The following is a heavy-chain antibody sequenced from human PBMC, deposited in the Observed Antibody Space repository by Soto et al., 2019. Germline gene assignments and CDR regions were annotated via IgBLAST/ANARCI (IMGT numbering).Heavy chain of an antibody. CDR2: IFYSGST. D-gene: IGHD3-10*01. CDR3: ARGVLL. V-gene: IGHV4-31*03. Sequence: SETLSLTCTVSGGSISSGGYSWSWIRQHPGKGLEWIGYIFYSGSTSYNPSLKSRVTISVDTSKNQFSLKVSSVTAADTAVYYCARGVLLWGQGTLVTVSS. CDR1: GGSISSGGYS. J-gene: IGHJ4*02.